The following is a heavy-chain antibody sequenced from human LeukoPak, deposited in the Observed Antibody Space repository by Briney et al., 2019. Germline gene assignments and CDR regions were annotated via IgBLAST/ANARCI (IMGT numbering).Heavy chain of an antibody. Sequence: SETLSLTCAVYGGSFSGYYWSWIRQPPGKGLEWIGEINHSGSTNYNPSLKSRVTISVDTSKNQFSLKVSSVTAADTAVYYCARVSSGGPGDYFDYWGQGTLVTVSS. CDR2: INHSGST. J-gene: IGHJ4*02. D-gene: IGHD2-8*02. CDR1: GGSFSGYY. V-gene: IGHV4-34*01. CDR3: ARVSSGGPGDYFDY.